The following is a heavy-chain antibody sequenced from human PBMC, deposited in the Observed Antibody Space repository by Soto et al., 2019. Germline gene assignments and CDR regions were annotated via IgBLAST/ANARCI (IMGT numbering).Heavy chain of an antibody. CDR3: ARGGDGFDL. J-gene: IGHJ3*01. Sequence: QVRLQESGPGLVRPSQTLSLTCSVSGDSLTIGGHYWTWIRQHPGKGLEWIGYIYHSGSTYYSPSLNXRXTXXVDTSENQFSLKLTSMTAADTAVYYCARGGDGFDLWGQGKMVTVSS. V-gene: IGHV4-31*03. CDR1: GDSLTIGGHY. CDR2: IYHSGST.